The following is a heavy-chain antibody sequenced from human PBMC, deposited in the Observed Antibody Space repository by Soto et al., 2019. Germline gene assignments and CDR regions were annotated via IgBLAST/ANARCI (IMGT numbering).Heavy chain of an antibody. J-gene: IGHJ4*02. CDR2: FIPIFGTA. CDR3: AISTIVRGVKDGVDFDY. V-gene: IGHV1-69*01. D-gene: IGHD3-10*01. CDR1: GVTFSSYA. Sequence: QVQLVQSGAEVKKPGSSVKVSCKASGVTFSSYAISWVRQAPGQGLEWMGGFIPIFGTANYAQKFQGRVTITADESTRTADMALRSLRSEDTAVYYCAISTIVRGVKDGVDFDYWGQGTLVTVS.